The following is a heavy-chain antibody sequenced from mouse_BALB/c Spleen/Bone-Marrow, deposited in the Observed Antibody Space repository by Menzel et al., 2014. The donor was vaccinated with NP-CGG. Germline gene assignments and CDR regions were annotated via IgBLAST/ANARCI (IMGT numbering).Heavy chain of an antibody. Sequence: DVKLVESGPGLVKPSQSLSLTCSVTGYSITSGYYWNWIRQFPGNKLEWMGYISYDGSNNYNPSLKNRISITRDTSKNQFFLKLNSVTTEDTATYYCAKMGYAMDYWGQGTSVTVSS. CDR1: GYSITSGYY. V-gene: IGHV3-6*02. CDR3: AKMGYAMDY. CDR2: ISYDGSN. J-gene: IGHJ4*01.